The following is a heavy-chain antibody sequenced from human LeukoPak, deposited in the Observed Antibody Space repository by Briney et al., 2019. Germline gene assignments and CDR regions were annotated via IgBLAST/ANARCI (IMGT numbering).Heavy chain of an antibody. CDR3: ARRSGSYFDY. D-gene: IGHD1-26*01. CDR2: IYYSGST. CDR1: GGSISSSSYY. V-gene: IGHV4-39*07. Sequence: SETLSLTCTVSGGSISSSSYYWGWIRQPPGKGLEWIGSIYYSGSTNYNPSLKSRVTISVDTSKNQFSLKLSSVAAADTAVYYCARRSGSYFDYWGQGTLVTVSS. J-gene: IGHJ4*02.